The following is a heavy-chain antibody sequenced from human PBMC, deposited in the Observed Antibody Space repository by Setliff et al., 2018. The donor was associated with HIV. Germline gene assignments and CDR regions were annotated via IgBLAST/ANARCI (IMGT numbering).Heavy chain of an antibody. Sequence: RLSCAASGFTFNPYAMNWVRQAPGKGLEWVSGISAGGGNTYYGDSVKGRLTISRDNSKNTLYLQMNSQRAEDTAVYYCAKDPTHDSYGDYYWYFDLWGRGTLVTVSS. J-gene: IGHJ2*01. D-gene: IGHD4-17*01. CDR2: ISAGGGNT. CDR3: AKDPTHDSYGDYYWYFDL. CDR1: GFTFNPYA. V-gene: IGHV3-23*01.